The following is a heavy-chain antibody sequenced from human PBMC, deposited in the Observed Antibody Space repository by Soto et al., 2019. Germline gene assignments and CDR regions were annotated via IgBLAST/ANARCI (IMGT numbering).Heavy chain of an antibody. CDR2: ISGSGGST. J-gene: IGHJ4*02. D-gene: IGHD3-9*01. CDR3: AKVELLRYFHWLSY. Sequence: GGSLRLSCAASGFTFSSYAMSWVRQAPGKGLEWVSAISGSGGSTYYADSVKGRFTISRDNSKNTLYLQMNSLRAEDTAVYYCAKVELLRYFHWLSYWGQGTLVTVSS. V-gene: IGHV3-23*01. CDR1: GFTFSSYA.